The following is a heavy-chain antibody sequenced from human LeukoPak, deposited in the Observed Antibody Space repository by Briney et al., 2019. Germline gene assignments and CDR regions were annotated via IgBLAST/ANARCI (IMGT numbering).Heavy chain of an antibody. Sequence: APVKVSCKASGYTFTGYYMHRVRQAPGQGLEWMGWINPNSGGTNYAQKFQGRVTMTRDTSISTAYMELSRLRSDDTAVYYCARVITGGVDYWGQGTLVTVSS. CDR1: GYTFTGYY. CDR3: ARVITGGVDY. CDR2: INPNSGGT. V-gene: IGHV1-2*02. D-gene: IGHD3-16*01. J-gene: IGHJ4*02.